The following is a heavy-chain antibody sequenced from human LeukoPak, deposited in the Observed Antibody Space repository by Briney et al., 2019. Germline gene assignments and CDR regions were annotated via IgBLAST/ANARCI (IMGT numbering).Heavy chain of an antibody. Sequence: SETLSLTCTVSGGSISSYYWSWIRQPPGKGLEWIGYIYYSGSTNYNPSLKSRVTISVDTSKNQFSLKLSSVTAADTAVYYCARWRWLGGYYFDYWGQGTLVTVSS. CDR3: ARWRWLGGYYFDY. J-gene: IGHJ4*02. V-gene: IGHV4-59*08. CDR1: GGSISSYY. D-gene: IGHD3-10*01. CDR2: IYYSGST.